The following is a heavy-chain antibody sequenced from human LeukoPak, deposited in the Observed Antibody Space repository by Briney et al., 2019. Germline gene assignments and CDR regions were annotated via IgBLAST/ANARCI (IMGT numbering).Heavy chain of an antibody. D-gene: IGHD4-11*01. CDR1: GGFISSGNW. CDR2: IHHSVGI. Sequence: SETLSLTCAVSGGFISSGNWWGWFRQPPGKGLEWIGEIHHSVGINYNPSLKSRIAISMDKSKNDFSLDVTSMTAADTAMYYCARKGPVTIADYWGRGTLVTVSS. V-gene: IGHV4-4*02. J-gene: IGHJ4*02. CDR3: ARKGPVTIADY.